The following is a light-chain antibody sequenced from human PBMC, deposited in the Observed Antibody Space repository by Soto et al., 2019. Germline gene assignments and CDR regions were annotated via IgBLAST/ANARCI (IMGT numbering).Light chain of an antibody. CDR2: DVI. Sequence: QSALTQPRSVSGSPGQSVTISCAGTSSDVGGYNYVSWYQQHPGKAPKLAIYDVIKRPSGVPDRFSGSKSGNSASLTLSGLRAEDEADYFCCSYAGSYTYVFGTGTKVTVL. V-gene: IGLV2-11*01. J-gene: IGLJ1*01. CDR3: CSYAGSYTYV. CDR1: SSDVGGYNY.